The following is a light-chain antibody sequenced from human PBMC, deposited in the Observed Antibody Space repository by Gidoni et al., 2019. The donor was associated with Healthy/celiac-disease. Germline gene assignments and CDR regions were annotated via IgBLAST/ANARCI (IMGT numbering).Light chain of an antibody. Sequence: DIQMTHSPSSLSDSVVDRVTIPCRASQSISSYLNWYQPKPGKAPKLLIYAASSLQSGFPSRFSGSGSGTDFTLTISSLQPEDFATYYCQPSYSTPRTFGQGTKLEIK. J-gene: IGKJ2*01. CDR3: QPSYSTPRT. CDR1: QSISSY. CDR2: AAS. V-gene: IGKV1-39*01.